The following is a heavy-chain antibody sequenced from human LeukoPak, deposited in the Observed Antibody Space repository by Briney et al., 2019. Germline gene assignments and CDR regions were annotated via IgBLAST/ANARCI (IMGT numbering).Heavy chain of an antibody. CDR1: GYTLTELS. Sequence: ASVKVSCKVSGYTLTELSMHWVRQAPGKGLEWMGGFDPEDGETIYAQKFQGRVTMTEDTSTDTAYMELSSLRSEDTAVYYCATGSPGSKFYDSSGYPTLSPQLRPPTNDAFDIWGQGTMVTVSS. CDR2: FDPEDGET. V-gene: IGHV1-24*01. J-gene: IGHJ3*02. D-gene: IGHD3-22*01. CDR3: ATGSPGSKFYDSSGYPTLSPQLRPPTNDAFDI.